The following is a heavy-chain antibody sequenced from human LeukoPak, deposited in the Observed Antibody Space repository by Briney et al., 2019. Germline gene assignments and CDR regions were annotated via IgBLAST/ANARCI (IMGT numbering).Heavy chain of an antibody. D-gene: IGHD6-13*01. CDR1: GFPFKVYG. CDR2: IDWDGGNT. J-gene: IGHJ4*02. V-gene: IGHV3-20*04. CDR3: ARGSGGAAVIFDY. Sequence: GGSLRLSCEASGFPFKVYGMTWVRQAPGKGLEWVVGIDWDGGNTGSADSVKGRFSISRDDAKNSLYLQMNSLRAEDTAVYYCARGSGGAAVIFDYWGQGTLVTVSS.